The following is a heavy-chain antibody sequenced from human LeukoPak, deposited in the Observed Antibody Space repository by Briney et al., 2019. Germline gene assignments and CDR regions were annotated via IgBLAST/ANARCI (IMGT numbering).Heavy chain of an antibody. CDR1: GGSISSGDYS. CDR2: IYYSGST. CDR3: ARDGRDYCGGDCPGWFDP. V-gene: IGHV4-30-4*01. Sequence: PSQTRALTCTVSGGSISSGDYSWSWIRQPPGKGLEWIGYIYYSGSTCYNSTIKSRVTISVDTSKDEFSLRLSSVTATDTAVYYSARDGRDYCGGDCPGWFDPWGQGTLVTVSS. J-gene: IGHJ5*02. D-gene: IGHD2-21*02.